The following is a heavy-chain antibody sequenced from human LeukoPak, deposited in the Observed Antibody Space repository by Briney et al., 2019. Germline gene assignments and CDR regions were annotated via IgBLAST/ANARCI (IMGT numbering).Heavy chain of an antibody. CDR2: ISGRGGST. CDR3: AKEVYSYGPFDS. J-gene: IGHJ4*02. CDR1: GFTFSNYA. V-gene: IGHV3-23*01. D-gene: IGHD5-18*01. Sequence: PGGSLRLSCAASGFTFSNYALHWVRQAPGKGLEWVSAISGRGGSTYYADSVKGRFTISRDNSKNTVSLQMNSLRAEDTAVYYCAKEVYSYGPFDSWGQGTLVTVSS.